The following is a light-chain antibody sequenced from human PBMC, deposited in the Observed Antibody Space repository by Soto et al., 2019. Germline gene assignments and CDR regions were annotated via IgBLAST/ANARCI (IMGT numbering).Light chain of an antibody. Sequence: QSVLTQPPSASGTPGQRVTISCSGSSSNIGSNYVYWYQQLPGTAPKLLIYRNNQRPSGVPDRFSGSKSGTLASLATSGLRSEDEADYYCAAWDDSLSGYVFGTGTKVTVL. J-gene: IGLJ1*01. V-gene: IGLV1-47*01. CDR1: SSNIGSNY. CDR2: RNN. CDR3: AAWDDSLSGYV.